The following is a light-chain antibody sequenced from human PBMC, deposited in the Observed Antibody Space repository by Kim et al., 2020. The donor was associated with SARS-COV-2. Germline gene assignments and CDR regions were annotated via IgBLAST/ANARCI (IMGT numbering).Light chain of an antibody. CDR1: SSNIGSNY. V-gene: IGLV1-47*02. CDR2: SNN. J-gene: IGLJ2*01. Sequence: QSVLTQPPSASGTPGQRVTISCSGSSSNIGSNYVYWYQQLPGTAPKLLIYSNNQRPSGVPDRFSGSKSGTSASLAISGLRSDDEADYYCAAWDDSLSGRVFGGGTQLTVL. CDR3: AAWDDSLSGRV.